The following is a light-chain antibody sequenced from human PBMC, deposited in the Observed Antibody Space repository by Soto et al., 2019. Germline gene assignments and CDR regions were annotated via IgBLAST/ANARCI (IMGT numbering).Light chain of an antibody. CDR1: SSDVGAYNH. V-gene: IGLV2-14*03. CDR3: SSHASGSTLI. J-gene: IGLJ2*01. CDR2: DVS. Sequence: QSALTQPASVSGSPGQSTTICCTGTSSDVGAYNHISWYQQHPGKAPKLLIYDVSNRPSGLSNRFSGSKSGNTASLTIAGLQADDEAEYYCSSHASGSTLIFGGGTKVTVL.